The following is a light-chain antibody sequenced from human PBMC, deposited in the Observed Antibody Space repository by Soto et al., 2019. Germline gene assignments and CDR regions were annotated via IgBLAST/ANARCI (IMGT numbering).Light chain of an antibody. J-gene: IGKJ3*01. CDR3: QQYSDSPIT. CDR2: GAS. CDR1: QSVTNN. V-gene: IGKV3-15*01. Sequence: EIVMTQSPATLSVSPGERATLSCRASQSVTNNFAWYQQRPGQAPRLLIRGASTRASGVPARFSGSGSGTDFALTISSLQSEDFAVYYCQQYSDSPITFGPGTKVDLK.